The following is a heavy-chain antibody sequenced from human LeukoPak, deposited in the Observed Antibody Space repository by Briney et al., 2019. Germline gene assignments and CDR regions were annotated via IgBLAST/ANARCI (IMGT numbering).Heavy chain of an antibody. CDR3: ARLISTSSSRFSDY. V-gene: IGHV3-23*01. CDR2: ISISGENT. D-gene: IGHD6-6*01. J-gene: IGHJ4*02. CDR1: GFTFSSYA. Sequence: GGSLRLSCAASGFTFSSYAMSWVRQAPGKGLEWVSAISISGENTYYADSVKGRFTISRDTSRNTLYLQMHSLRAEDTAVYYCARLISTSSSRFSDYWGQGTLATVSS.